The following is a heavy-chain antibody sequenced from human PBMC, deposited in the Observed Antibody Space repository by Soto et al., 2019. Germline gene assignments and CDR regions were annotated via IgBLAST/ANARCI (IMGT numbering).Heavy chain of an antibody. CDR2: ISYDGSNK. D-gene: IGHD3-3*01. J-gene: IGHJ4*02. V-gene: IGHV3-30*18. CDR1: GFTFSSYG. Sequence: GGSLRLSCAASGFTFSSYGMHWVRQAPGKGLEWVAVISYDGSNKYYADSVKGRFTISRDNSKNTLYLQMNSLRAEDTAVYYCAKDTREPRGDFWSGYFDYWGQGTLVTVSS. CDR3: AKDTREPRGDFWSGYFDY.